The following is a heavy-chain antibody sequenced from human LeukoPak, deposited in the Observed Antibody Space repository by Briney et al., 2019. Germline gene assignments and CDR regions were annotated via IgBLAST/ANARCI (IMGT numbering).Heavy chain of an antibody. Sequence: GGSLRLSCAASGFTVSSNYMSWVRQAPGKGLGWVSVIYSGGSTYYADSVKGRFTISRDNSKNTLYLQMNSLRAEDTAVYYCARDRVAVAGTYGYWGQGTLVTVSS. CDR3: ARDRVAVAGTYGY. V-gene: IGHV3-53*01. CDR1: GFTVSSNY. CDR2: IYSGGST. J-gene: IGHJ4*02. D-gene: IGHD6-19*01.